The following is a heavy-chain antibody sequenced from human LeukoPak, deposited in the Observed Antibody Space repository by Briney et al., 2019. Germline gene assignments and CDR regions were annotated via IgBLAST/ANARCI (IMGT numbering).Heavy chain of an antibody. V-gene: IGHV3-53*01. CDR1: GFTVSSNY. Sequence: GGSLRLSCAASGFTVSSNYMSWVRQAPGKGLEWVSVIYNSGGTYYADSVKGRFTISRDNSKNTLYLRMNSLRAEDTAVYYRARDVRYCSGGSCSSWGPGTLVTVSS. CDR2: IYNSGGT. J-gene: IGHJ4*02. CDR3: ARDVRYCSGGSCSS. D-gene: IGHD2-15*01.